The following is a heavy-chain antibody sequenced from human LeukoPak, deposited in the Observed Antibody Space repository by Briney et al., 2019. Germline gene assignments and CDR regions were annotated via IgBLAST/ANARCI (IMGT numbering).Heavy chain of an antibody. V-gene: IGHV4-59*08. CDR1: GGSISSYY. J-gene: IGHJ3*02. CDR2: IYYSGST. Sequence: SETLSLTCTVSGGSISSYYWSWIRQPPGKGLEWIGYIYYSGSTNYNPSLKSRVTISVGTSKNQFSLKLSSVTAADTAVYYCARHGTTGPWGDAFDIWGQGTMVTVSS. CDR3: ARHGTTGPWGDAFDI. D-gene: IGHD1-1*01.